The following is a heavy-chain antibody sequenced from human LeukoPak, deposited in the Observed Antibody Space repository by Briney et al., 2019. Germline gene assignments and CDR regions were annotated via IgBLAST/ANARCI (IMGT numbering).Heavy chain of an antibody. CDR3: AKSPVGGSYYDY. CDR1: GFTFSNYE. CDR2: ISAIDSTT. Sequence: PGGSLRLSCAASGFTFSNYEMNWVRQAPGKGLEWVSYISAIDSTTYYADSVKGRFTISRDNAKNSLYLQMNSLRVEDTAVYYCAKSPVGGSYYDYWGQGTLATVSS. V-gene: IGHV3-48*03. J-gene: IGHJ4*02. D-gene: IGHD3-16*01.